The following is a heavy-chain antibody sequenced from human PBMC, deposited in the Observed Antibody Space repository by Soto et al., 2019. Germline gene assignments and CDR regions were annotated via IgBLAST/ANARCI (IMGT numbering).Heavy chain of an antibody. CDR2: ISSNGGST. V-gene: IGHV3-64D*06. D-gene: IGHD3-9*01. Sequence: PGGSLRLSCSASGFTFSSYAMHWVRQAPGKGLEYVSAISSNGGSTYYADSVKGRFTISRDNSKNTLYLQMSSLRAEDTAVYYCVKDMARGSDDILTGYYRFDYWGQGTLVTVSS. CDR1: GFTFSSYA. CDR3: VKDMARGSDDILTGYYRFDY. J-gene: IGHJ4*02.